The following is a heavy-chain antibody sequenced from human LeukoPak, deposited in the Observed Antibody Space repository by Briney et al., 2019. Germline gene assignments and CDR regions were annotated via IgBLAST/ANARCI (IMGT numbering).Heavy chain of an antibody. Sequence: ASVKVSCKASGYTFTSYYIHWVRQAPGQGLEWMGWISAYNGNTNYAQKLQGRVTMTTDTSTSTAYMELRSLRSDDTAVYYCARDWIQLWSYPGAFDIXGXXTMVTVSS. CDR2: ISAYNGNT. V-gene: IGHV1-18*04. J-gene: IGHJ3*02. CDR3: ARDWIQLWSYPGAFDI. D-gene: IGHD5-18*01. CDR1: GYTFTSYY.